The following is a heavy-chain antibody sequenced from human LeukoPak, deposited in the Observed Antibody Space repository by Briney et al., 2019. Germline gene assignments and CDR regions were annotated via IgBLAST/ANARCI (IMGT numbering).Heavy chain of an antibody. CDR2: TWYDESNK. V-gene: IGHV3-33*01. D-gene: IGHD2-21*02. CDR1: GFTFSNYG. CDR3: ARDYCGGDCYYFDY. Sequence: GTSLRLSCAASGFTFSNYGMHWVRQAPGKGLEWVAVTWYDESNKYYADSVKGRFTISRDNSKNTLYLQMNSLRAEDTAVYYCARDYCGGDCYYFDYWGQGTLVSVSP. J-gene: IGHJ4*02.